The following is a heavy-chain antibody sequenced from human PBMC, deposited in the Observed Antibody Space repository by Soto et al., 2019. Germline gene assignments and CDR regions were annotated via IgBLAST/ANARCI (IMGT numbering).Heavy chain of an antibody. CDR3: ARRGYGSGSAYGMDV. D-gene: IGHD3-10*01. Sequence: SETLSLTCTVSGGSISSYYRSWIRQPPGKGLEWIGYIYYSGSTNYNPSLKSRVTISVDTSKNQFSLKLSSVTAADTAVYYCARRGYGSGSAYGMDVWGQGTTVTVSS. V-gene: IGHV4-59*08. CDR2: IYYSGST. J-gene: IGHJ6*02. CDR1: GGSISSYY.